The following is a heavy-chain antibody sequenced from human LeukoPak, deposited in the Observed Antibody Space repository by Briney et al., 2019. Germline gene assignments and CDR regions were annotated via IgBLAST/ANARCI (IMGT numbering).Heavy chain of an antibody. V-gene: IGHV3-7*04. D-gene: IGHD3-22*01. CDR3: ARDPYDSSWGLCYFDY. Sequence: GGSLRLSCAASGFTFSSDWMSWVRQAPGKGLEWVGNIKQDGSDKYYVDSVKGRFTISRDNATNSLYLQMNSLRAEDTAVYYCARDPYDSSWGLCYFDYWGQGNLVTVSS. CDR1: GFTFSSDW. CDR2: IKQDGSDK. J-gene: IGHJ4*02.